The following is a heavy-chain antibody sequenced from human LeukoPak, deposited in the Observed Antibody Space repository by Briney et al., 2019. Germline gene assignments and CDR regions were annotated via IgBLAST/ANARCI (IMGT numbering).Heavy chain of an antibody. Sequence: PGGSLRLSCAASGFTVSNNYMRWVRQAPGKGLEWVSLIYSGGGTYYADAVKGRFTISGDGSKNMLYLQMDSLRAEDTAIYYCARDPPAVAANTYGWGQGTLVTVSS. CDR2: IYSGGGT. J-gene: IGHJ4*02. D-gene: IGHD6-6*01. V-gene: IGHV3-66*01. CDR1: GFTVSNNY. CDR3: ARDPPAVAANTYG.